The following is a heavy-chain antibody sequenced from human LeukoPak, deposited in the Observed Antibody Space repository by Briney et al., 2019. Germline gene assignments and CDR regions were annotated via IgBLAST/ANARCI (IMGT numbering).Heavy chain of an antibody. V-gene: IGHV3-9*01. D-gene: IGHD3-16*02. CDR3: AKEERLGELSLSGGFDY. J-gene: IGHJ4*02. Sequence: PGGSLRLSCAASGFTFDDYAMHWVRQAPGKGLEWVSGISWNSGSIGYADSVKGRFTISRDNAKNSLYLQMNSLRAEDTALYYCAKEERLGELSLSGGFDYWGQGTLVTVSS. CDR2: ISWNSGSI. CDR1: GFTFDDYA.